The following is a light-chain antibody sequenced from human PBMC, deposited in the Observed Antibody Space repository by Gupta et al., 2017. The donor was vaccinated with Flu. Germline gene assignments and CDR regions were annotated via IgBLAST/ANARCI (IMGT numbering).Light chain of an antibody. CDR3: QSYDSSLSGSV. Sequence: QSVLTQPPSVSGAPGQRVTIPCTGSSSSIGAGYNVHWYQQLPGTAPKLLIYDNSNRPSGVPDRFSGSKSGTSASLAITGLQAEDEADYYCQSYDSSLSGSVFGGGTKLTVL. V-gene: IGLV1-40*01. J-gene: IGLJ3*02. CDR2: DNS. CDR1: SSSIGAGYN.